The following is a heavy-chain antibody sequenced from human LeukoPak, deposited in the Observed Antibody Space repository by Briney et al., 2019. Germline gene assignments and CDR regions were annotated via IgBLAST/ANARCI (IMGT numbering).Heavy chain of an antibody. J-gene: IGHJ3*02. Sequence: PSETLSLTCTVSGGSISSSSYYWGWIRQPPGKGLEWIGSIYYSGSTYYNPSLKSRVTISVDTSKNQFSLKLSSVTAADTAVYYCARDPRYYYDSSGYYGAFDIWGQGTMVTVSS. V-gene: IGHV4-39*02. D-gene: IGHD3-22*01. CDR3: ARDPRYYYDSSGYYGAFDI. CDR2: IYYSGST. CDR1: GGSISSSSYY.